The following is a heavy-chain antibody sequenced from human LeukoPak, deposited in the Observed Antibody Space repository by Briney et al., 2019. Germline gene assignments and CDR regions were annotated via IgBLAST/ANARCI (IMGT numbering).Heavy chain of an antibody. Sequence: SETLSLTCTVSGGSITGYYWSWIRQPPGKGLEWVGYIYHSGSTYYNPSLKSRVTISVDRSKNQFSLKLSSVTAADTAVYYCARGSDSYYGSGSNWFDPWGQGTLVTVXX. CDR2: IYHSGST. CDR3: ARGSDSYYGSGSNWFDP. D-gene: IGHD3-10*01. CDR1: GGSITGYY. J-gene: IGHJ5*02. V-gene: IGHV4-59*12.